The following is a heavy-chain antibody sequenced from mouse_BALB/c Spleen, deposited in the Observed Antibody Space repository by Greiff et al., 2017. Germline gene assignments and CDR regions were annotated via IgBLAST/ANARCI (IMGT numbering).Heavy chain of an antibody. Sequence: VQLQESGPELVKPGASVRISCKASGYTFTSYYIHWVKQRPGQGLEWIGWIYPGNVNTKYNEKFKGKATLTADKSSSTAYMQLSSLTSEDSAVYFCARWTTTTGAWFAYWGQGTLVTVSA. CDR1: GYTFTSYY. D-gene: IGHD1-1*01. CDR3: ARWTTTTGAWFAY. J-gene: IGHJ3*01. V-gene: IGHV1S56*01. CDR2: IYPGNVNT.